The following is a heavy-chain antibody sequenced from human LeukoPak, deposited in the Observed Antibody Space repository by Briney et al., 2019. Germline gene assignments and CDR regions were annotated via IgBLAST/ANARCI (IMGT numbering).Heavy chain of an antibody. J-gene: IGHJ4*02. CDR3: ATAGVLRYFDWLLSFGY. V-gene: IGHV1-24*01. D-gene: IGHD3-9*01. CDR1: GYTLTELS. CDR2: FDPEDGET. Sequence: ASVKVSCKVSGYTLTELSMHWVRQAPGKGLEWMGGFDPEDGETIYAQKFQGRVTMTEDTSTDTAYMELSSLRSEDTAVYYCATAGVLRYFDWLLSFGYWGQGTLVTVSS.